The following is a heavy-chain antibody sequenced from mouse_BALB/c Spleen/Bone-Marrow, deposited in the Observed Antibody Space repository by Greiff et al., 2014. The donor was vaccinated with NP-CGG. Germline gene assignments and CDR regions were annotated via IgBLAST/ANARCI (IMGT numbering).Heavy chain of an antibody. Sequence: EVKLMESGGGLVKPGGSLKLSCAASGFTFSDFYMFWFRQTPEKRLEWVATISDGGTYTYYPDSMKGRFTISRDNAKNNLYLQMSSLKSEDTAMYYCARSGERYGAMDYWSQGTSVTVSS. D-gene: IGHD1-1*02. CDR2: ISDGGTYT. CDR3: ARSGERYGAMDY. J-gene: IGHJ4*01. V-gene: IGHV5-4*02. CDR1: GFTFSDFY.